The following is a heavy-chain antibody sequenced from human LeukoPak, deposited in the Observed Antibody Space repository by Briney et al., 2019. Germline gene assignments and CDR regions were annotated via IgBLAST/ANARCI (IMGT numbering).Heavy chain of an antibody. D-gene: IGHD3-16*01. CDR1: GGSISTHY. Sequence: SETLPLTCTVSGGSISTHYWSWIRQPPGKGLEWISYTHTNGRTKYNPSLKTRVTITLDTSKEQFSLKLSSVTAADTAVYFCARHCLRGDSSFDIWGQGTMVTVSS. CDR2: THTNGRT. V-gene: IGHV4-59*08. CDR3: ARHCLRGDSSFDI. J-gene: IGHJ3*02.